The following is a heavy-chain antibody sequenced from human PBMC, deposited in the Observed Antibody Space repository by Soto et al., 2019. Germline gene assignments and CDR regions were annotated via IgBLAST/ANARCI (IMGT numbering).Heavy chain of an antibody. J-gene: IGHJ3*02. CDR3: ARGDYYDSSGPFLNVFDI. D-gene: IGHD3-22*01. CDR1: GFTFSSYW. Sequence: PGGSLSLSCAASGFTFSSYWMSWVRQAPGKGLEWVANIKQDGSEKWYVDSVKGRFTMSRDNAKNSLYLQMNSLRVDDTAVYYCARGDYYDSSGPFLNVFDIGGQGTRATVSS. V-gene: IGHV3-7*04. CDR2: IKQDGSEK.